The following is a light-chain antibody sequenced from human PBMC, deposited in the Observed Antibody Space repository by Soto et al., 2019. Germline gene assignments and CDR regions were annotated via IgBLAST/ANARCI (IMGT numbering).Light chain of an antibody. V-gene: IGKV3D-20*02. Sequence: NVLTQSPCTLSLYPGDRATLSCSASQTVSINFLAWYQQRPAQAPRLLIHGASTRATGITDRFSGSVSGTDFTLTISNLQSEDFVVYYCQQRSNWPPVTFGQGTKV. CDR2: GAS. CDR3: QQRSNWPPVT. J-gene: IGKJ1*01. CDR1: QTVSINF.